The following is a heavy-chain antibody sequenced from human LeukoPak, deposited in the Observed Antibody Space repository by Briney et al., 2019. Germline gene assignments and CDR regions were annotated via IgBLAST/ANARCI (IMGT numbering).Heavy chain of an antibody. CDR2: INTVSSYI. V-gene: IGHV3-21*01. D-gene: IGHD3-22*01. CDR3: ARLRRNSDRSGFYYYYDN. Sequence: GGSLTLSCAASGFTFSSYSFNWVRQAPGKGLEWVSSINTVSSYIYYADSVRGRFTISRDNAEKSLWLQMNSLRAEDSAVYYCARLRRNSDRSGFYYYYDNWGQGTLVTVSS. CDR1: GFTFSSYS. J-gene: IGHJ4*02.